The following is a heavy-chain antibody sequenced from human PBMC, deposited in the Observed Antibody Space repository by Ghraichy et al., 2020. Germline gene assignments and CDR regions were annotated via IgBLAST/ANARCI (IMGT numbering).Heavy chain of an antibody. CDR3: ARDACTSCPLYH. J-gene: IGHJ5*02. Sequence: GGSLRLSCVASGFTFTNYNMNWVRQAPGKGLEWVSSIISSDYFYYADSVKGRFTISRDTAKNSLYLQMHSLRVEDTAVYYCARDACTSCPLYHWGQETLVTVSS. CDR2: IISSDYF. V-gene: IGHV3-69-1*01. CDR1: GFTFTNYN. D-gene: IGHD2-2*01.